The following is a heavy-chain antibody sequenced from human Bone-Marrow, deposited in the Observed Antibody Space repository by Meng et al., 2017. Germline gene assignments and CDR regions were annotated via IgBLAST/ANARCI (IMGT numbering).Heavy chain of an antibody. Sequence: SVKVSCKASGGTFSSYAISWVRQAPGQGLEWMGGIIPIFGTANYAQKFQGRVTITTDESTSTAYMELSSLRSEDTAVYYCARKSYYYDSSGYYYGMDVWGQGTTVTVSS. CDR2: IIPIFGTA. J-gene: IGHJ6*02. D-gene: IGHD3-22*01. CDR1: GGTFSSYA. V-gene: IGHV1-69*05. CDR3: ARKSYYYDSSGYYYGMDV.